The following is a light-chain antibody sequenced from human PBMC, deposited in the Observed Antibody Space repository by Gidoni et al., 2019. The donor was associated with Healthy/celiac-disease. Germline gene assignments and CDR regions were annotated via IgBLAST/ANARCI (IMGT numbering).Light chain of an antibody. J-gene: IGKJ2*03. CDR2: GAS. CDR3: QQYGSSPRG. Sequence: EIVLTQSPGTLSLSPGERATLSCRASQSVSSSYLAWYQQKPGQAPRLLIYGASSRATGIPDSFSGRGSGTDFTLTISRLEPEDFAVYYCQQYGSSPRGFGQGTKLEIK. V-gene: IGKV3-20*01. CDR1: QSVSSSY.